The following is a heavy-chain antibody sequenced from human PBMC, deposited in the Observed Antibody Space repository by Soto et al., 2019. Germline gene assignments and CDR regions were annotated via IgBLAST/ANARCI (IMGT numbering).Heavy chain of an antibody. CDR1: GFTFSSYG. CDR2: ISYDGSNK. V-gene: IGHV3-30*18. J-gene: IGHJ3*02. Sequence: PGGSLRLSCAASGFTFSSYGMHWVRQAPGKGLEWVAVISYDGSNKYYAGSVKGRFTISRDNSKNTLYLQMNSLRAEDTAVYYCAKAIWTQPRLRSDAFDIWGQGTMVTVSS. CDR3: AKAIWTQPRLRSDAFDI. D-gene: IGHD1-1*01.